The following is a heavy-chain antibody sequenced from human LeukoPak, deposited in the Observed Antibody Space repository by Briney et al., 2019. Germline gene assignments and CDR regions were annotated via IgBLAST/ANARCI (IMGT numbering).Heavy chain of an antibody. Sequence: GGSLRLSCAASGFSFSRYWMSWVRQAPGKGLEWVVNIKQDGSEKNYVESVKGRFTISRDNAKNSLYLQTNSLRAEDTAVYYCARAGQEWFGELGFDQWGQGTLVIVSS. V-gene: IGHV3-7*01. CDR3: ARAGQEWFGELGFDQ. J-gene: IGHJ4*02. CDR2: IKQDGSEK. CDR1: GFSFSRYW. D-gene: IGHD3-10*01.